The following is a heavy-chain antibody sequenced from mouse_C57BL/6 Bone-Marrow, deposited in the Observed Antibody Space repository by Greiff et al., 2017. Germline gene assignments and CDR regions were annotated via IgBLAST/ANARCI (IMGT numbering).Heavy chain of an antibody. J-gene: IGHJ1*03. V-gene: IGHV7-1*01. CDR3: ARDGGGYFDV. CDR2: SRNKANDYTT. Sequence: EVKVVESGGGLVQSGRSLRLSCATSGFTFSDFYMEWVRQAPGKGLEWIAASRNKANDYTTEYSASVKGRFIVSRDTSQSILYLQMNALRAEDTAIYYCARDGGGYFDVWGTGTTVTVSS. CDR1: GFTFSDFY.